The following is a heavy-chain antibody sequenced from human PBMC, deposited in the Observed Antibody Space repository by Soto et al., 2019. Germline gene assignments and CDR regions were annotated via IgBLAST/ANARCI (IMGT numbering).Heavy chain of an antibody. V-gene: IGHV1-46*03. J-gene: IGHJ4*02. CDR3: VSDGTATYTGFDY. CDR2: INPSGDSI. Sequence: QVQLVQSGAEVKKPGASVQVSCKASGYTSINYCMYWVRQAPGQGLEWMGRINPSGDSITYAQKFQGRVTMTRDTSTSTVYMELSSLRSEDTAVYYCVSDGTATYTGFDYWGQGTLVTVSS. D-gene: IGHD3-16*01. CDR1: GYTSINYC.